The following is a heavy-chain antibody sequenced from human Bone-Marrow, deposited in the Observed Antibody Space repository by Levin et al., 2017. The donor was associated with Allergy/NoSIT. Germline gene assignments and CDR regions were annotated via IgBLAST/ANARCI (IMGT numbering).Heavy chain of an antibody. D-gene: IGHD4-11*01. CDR3: VAGLIHSNYVQHSFDL. CDR1: GFTFSDIW. V-gene: IGHV3-15*01. Sequence: ETLSLTCAASGFTFSDIWMTWVRQAPVKGLEWVGRIKSKTAGETTDYAAPVKGRFAISRDDSKNTLYLQMNSLKTEDTAVYYCVAGLIHSNYVQHSFDLWGQGTMVTVSS. J-gene: IGHJ3*01. CDR2: IKSKTAGETT.